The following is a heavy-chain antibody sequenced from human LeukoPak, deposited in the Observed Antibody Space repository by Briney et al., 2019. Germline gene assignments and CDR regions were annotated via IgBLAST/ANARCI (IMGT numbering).Heavy chain of an antibody. J-gene: IGHJ4*02. CDR3: ATSPGYDY. D-gene: IGHD1-14*01. CDR2: ISAYNGNT. CDR1: GDTFTSYG. Sequence: ASVKISCKASGDTFTSYGISWVRQAPGQGLERIGWISAYNGNTNYAQKLQGRVTMTEDTSTDTAYMELTSLRSEDTAVYYCATSPGYDYWGQGTLVTVSS. V-gene: IGHV1-18*01.